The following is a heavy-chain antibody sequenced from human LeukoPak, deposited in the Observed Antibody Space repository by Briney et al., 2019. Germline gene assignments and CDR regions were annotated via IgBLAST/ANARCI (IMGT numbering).Heavy chain of an antibody. CDR2: IYPGDSDT. V-gene: IGHV5-51*01. J-gene: IGHJ4*02. CDR3: CRQKASNYVLDY. CDR1: VHSFTSDW. Sequence: PGESLHISSPASVHSFTSDWTAWVGPMPGKGLEWMGIIYPGDSDTRYSPSFQGQVTISADKSISTAFPQWRSLKASDTAMYYCCRQKASNYVLDYWGQGTLVTVSS. D-gene: IGHD4-11*01.